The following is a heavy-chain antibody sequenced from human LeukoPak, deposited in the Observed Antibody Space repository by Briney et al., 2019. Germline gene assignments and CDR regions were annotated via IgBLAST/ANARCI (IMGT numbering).Heavy chain of an antibody. CDR3: ASSKWFYFDS. CDR2: ISSSGTSI. D-gene: IGHD3-22*01. J-gene: IGHJ4*02. CDR1: GFTFSSYE. V-gene: IGHV3-48*03. Sequence: GGSLRLSCAASGFTFSSYEMNWVRQAPGKGLEWVSYISSSGTSIYYADSVKGRFTISRDNAKNSLYLQMNSLRADDTAVYYCASSKWFYFDSWGQGTLVTVSS.